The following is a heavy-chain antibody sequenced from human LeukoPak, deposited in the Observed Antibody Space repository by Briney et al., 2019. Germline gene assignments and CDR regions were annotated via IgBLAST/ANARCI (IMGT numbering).Heavy chain of an antibody. CDR3: ARDIWELLLLFDY. CDR2: INPNSGGT. J-gene: IGHJ4*02. V-gene: IGHV1-2*02. D-gene: IGHD1-26*01. CDR1: GYTFTGYY. Sequence: VASVKVSCKSSGYTFTGYYMHWVRPAPGQGLEWMGWINPNSGGTNYAQKFQGRVTMTRDTSISTAYMELSRLRSDDTAVYYCARDIWELLLLFDYWGQGTLVTVSS.